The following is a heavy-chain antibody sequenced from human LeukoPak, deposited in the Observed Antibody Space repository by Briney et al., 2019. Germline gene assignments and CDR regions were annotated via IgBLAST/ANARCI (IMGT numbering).Heavy chain of an antibody. D-gene: IGHD6-6*01. CDR1: GGSISSYY. V-gene: IGHV4-59*01. CDR3: AREYSRSWYAFDI. CDR2: IYYSGST. Sequence: SETLSLTCTVSGGSISSYYWSWIRQPPGKGLEWIGYIYYSGSTNYNPSLKSRVTISVDTSKNQFSLRLSSVTAADTAVYYCAREYSRSWYAFDIWGQGTMVTVSS. J-gene: IGHJ3*02.